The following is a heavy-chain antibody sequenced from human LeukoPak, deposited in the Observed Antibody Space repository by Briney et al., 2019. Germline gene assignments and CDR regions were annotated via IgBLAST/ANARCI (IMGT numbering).Heavy chain of an antibody. CDR2: INHSGST. CDR1: GGSFSGYY. J-gene: IGHJ4*02. D-gene: IGHD5-18*01. Sequence: SETLSLTCAVHGGSFSGYYWSWIRQPPGKGLEWIGEINHSGSTNYNPSLKSRVTISVDTSKNQFSLKLSSVTAADTAVYYRARGKYNRGYSYGNFDYWGQGTLVTVSS. V-gene: IGHV4-34*01. CDR3: ARGKYNRGYSYGNFDY.